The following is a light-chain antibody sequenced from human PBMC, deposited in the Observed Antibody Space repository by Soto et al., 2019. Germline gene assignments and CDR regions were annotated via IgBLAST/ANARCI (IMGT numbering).Light chain of an antibody. J-gene: IGKJ2*01. CDR3: QQYNDWPPYT. Sequence: EIVMTQSPATLSVSPGERAALSCRASQSVSSNLAWYQLKPGQAPRLLIYDASTRATGIPARFSGSGSGTEFTLTISSLQSEDFAVYYCQQYNDWPPYTFGQGTKLEI. CDR2: DAS. V-gene: IGKV3-15*01. CDR1: QSVSSN.